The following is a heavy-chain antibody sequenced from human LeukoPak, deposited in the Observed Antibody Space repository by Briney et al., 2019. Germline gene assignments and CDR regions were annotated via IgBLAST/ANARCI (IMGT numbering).Heavy chain of an antibody. J-gene: IGHJ3*02. CDR2: IYTSGST. D-gene: IGHD2-2*01. CDR1: GGSISSYY. V-gene: IGHV4-4*07. CDR3: ERDWWDHCSSTSCPDRDAFDI. Sequence: PSETLSLTCTVSGGSISSYYWIWIRQPAGKGLEWIGRIYTSGSTNYNPSLKSRVTMSVDTSKNQFSLKLSSVTAADTAVYYCERDWWDHCSSTSCPDRDAFDIWGQGTIVTVSS.